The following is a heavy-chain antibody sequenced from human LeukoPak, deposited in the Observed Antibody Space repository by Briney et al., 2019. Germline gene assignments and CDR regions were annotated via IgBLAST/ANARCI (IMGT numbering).Heavy chain of an antibody. Sequence: GGSLRLSCAASGFTFSSYAMNWVRQAPGKGLEWVSSISSSSSYIYYADSVKGRFTISRDNAKNSLYLQMNSLRAEDTAVYYCARVEDDYFDYWGQGTLVTVSS. V-gene: IGHV3-21*01. D-gene: IGHD3-3*01. CDR2: ISSSSSYI. J-gene: IGHJ4*02. CDR1: GFTFSSYA. CDR3: ARVEDDYFDY.